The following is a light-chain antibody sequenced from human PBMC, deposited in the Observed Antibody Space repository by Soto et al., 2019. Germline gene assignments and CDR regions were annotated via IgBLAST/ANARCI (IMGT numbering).Light chain of an antibody. Sequence: DIQMTQSPSTLPASVGDSVTITCRASQSITTWLAWYQQRPGKAPKLLIYDVSSLQSGVPSRFSGSGSGTEFTLTISSLQPDDFATYYCQHYKMYSPWTFGQGTKVAI. CDR2: DVS. V-gene: IGKV1-5*01. CDR1: QSITTW. J-gene: IGKJ1*01. CDR3: QHYKMYSPWT.